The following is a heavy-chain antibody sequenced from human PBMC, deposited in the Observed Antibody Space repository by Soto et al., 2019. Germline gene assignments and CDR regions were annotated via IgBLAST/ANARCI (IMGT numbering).Heavy chain of an antibody. Sequence: QLQLQESGPGLVKPSETLSLTCTVSGDSITSSRYYWAWIRQPPGKGLEWIGSMYYSGSTYYNPSLKSRVPISVDTSKNHLSLNLPSVTAADTAVYYCARHQRRGYSYGYYFDYWGQGTLVTVSS. D-gene: IGHD5-18*01. CDR1: GDSITSSRYY. CDR2: MYYSGST. CDR3: ARHQRRGYSYGYYFDY. J-gene: IGHJ4*02. V-gene: IGHV4-39*01.